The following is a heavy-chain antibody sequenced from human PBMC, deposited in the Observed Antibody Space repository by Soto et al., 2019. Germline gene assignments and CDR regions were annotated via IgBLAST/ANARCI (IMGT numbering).Heavy chain of an antibody. CDR3: TRTGSMDV. CDR2: ITPRGGSA. V-gene: IGHV1-46*03. J-gene: IGHJ6*02. Sequence: ASVKVSCKASGYTFTSYYMHWVRQAPGQGLEWMGIITPRGGSASYAQKFQGRVTMTRDTSTSTVYMELSSLRSEDTAVYYCTRTGSMDVWGQGTTVTVSS. CDR1: GYTFTSYY.